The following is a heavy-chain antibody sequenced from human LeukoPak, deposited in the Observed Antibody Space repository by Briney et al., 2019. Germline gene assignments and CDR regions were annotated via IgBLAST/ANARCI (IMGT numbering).Heavy chain of an antibody. CDR2: INPSGGST. D-gene: IGHD2-2*01. Sequence: RASVKVSCKASGYTFTSYYMHWVRQAPGQGLEWMGIINPSGGSTSYAQKFQGRVTMTRDTSTSTVYMELSSLRSEDTAVYYCAREDIVVVPAADYQHYGMDVWGQGTSVTVSS. CDR3: AREDIVVVPAADYQHYGMDV. CDR1: GYTFTSYY. J-gene: IGHJ6*02. V-gene: IGHV1-46*01.